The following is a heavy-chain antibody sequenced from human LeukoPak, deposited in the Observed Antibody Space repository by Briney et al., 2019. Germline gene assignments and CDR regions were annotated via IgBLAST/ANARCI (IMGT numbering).Heavy chain of an antibody. D-gene: IGHD1-7*01. J-gene: IGHJ5*02. V-gene: IGHV4-38-2*01. CDR3: ARVRNNWNYFSARNNWFDH. CDR2: IYHSGST. Sequence: SETLSLTCAVSGYSIRSGYYGGWIRQPPGKGLEWIGSIYHSGSTYYNPSLKSRVTISVDTSKNHFSLKLSSVTAADTAVYYCARVRNNWNYFSARNNWFDHWGQGTLVTVSS. CDR1: GYSIRSGYY.